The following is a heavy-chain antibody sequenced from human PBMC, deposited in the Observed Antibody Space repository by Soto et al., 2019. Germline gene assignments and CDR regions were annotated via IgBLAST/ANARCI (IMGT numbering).Heavy chain of an antibody. D-gene: IGHD6-13*01. CDR2: ISSTSRYI. Sequence: EVQLVESGGGLVKPGGSLRLSCVASGFTFGNQTMTWIRQAPGKGLEWVASISSTSRYIHHADSVKGRFTISRDNAKNSLFRQRNSRRAEDTALYYCAGRIAAGGGMDVWGQGTTVSVSS. J-gene: IGHJ6*02. CDR1: GFTFGNQT. V-gene: IGHV3-21*02. CDR3: AGRIAAGGGMDV.